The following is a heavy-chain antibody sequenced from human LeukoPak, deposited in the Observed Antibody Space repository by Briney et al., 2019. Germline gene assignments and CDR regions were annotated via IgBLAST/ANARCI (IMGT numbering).Heavy chain of an antibody. D-gene: IGHD6-19*01. V-gene: IGHV1-2*06. CDR1: GYTFTGYY. J-gene: IGHJ6*02. Sequence: ASVKVSCKASGYTFTGYYMHWVRQAPGQGLEWMGRINPNSGGTNYAQKFQGRVTMTRDTSISTAYMELSSLRSEDTAVYYCARVPPVATSPYYYYGMDVWGQGTTVTVSS. CDR2: INPNSGGT. CDR3: ARVPPVATSPYYYYGMDV.